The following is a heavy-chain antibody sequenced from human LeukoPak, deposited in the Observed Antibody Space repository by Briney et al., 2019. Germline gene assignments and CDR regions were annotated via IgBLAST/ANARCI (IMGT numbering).Heavy chain of an antibody. CDR2: INHSGST. D-gene: IGHD1-20*01. V-gene: IGHV4-34*01. CDR3: ASLLFITGTTQ. CDR1: GGSFSGYY. J-gene: IGHJ4*02. Sequence: SETLSLTCAVYGGSFSGYYWSWTRQPPGKGLEWIGEINHSGSTNYNPSLKSRVTISVDTSKNQFSLKLSSVTAADTAVYYCASLLFITGTTQWGQGTLVTVSS.